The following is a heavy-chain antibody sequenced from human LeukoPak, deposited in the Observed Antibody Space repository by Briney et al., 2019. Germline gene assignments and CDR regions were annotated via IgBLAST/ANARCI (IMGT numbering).Heavy chain of an antibody. Sequence: PGGSLRLSCATSGFTFSSYSMNWVRQAPGRGLECVSSISDSGGNTYYADSVKGRFTISRDNSKNTLYLQMNSLRAEDTAVYYCAREKTDYWGQGTLVTVSS. CDR2: ISDSGGNT. V-gene: IGHV3-23*01. CDR1: GFTFSSYS. CDR3: AREKTDY. J-gene: IGHJ4*02.